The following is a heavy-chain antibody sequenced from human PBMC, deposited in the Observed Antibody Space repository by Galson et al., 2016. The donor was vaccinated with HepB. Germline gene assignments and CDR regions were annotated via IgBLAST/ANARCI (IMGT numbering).Heavy chain of an antibody. CDR3: VCRAPRPTTMIEQ. D-gene: IGHD4-17*01. Sequence: SETLSLTCAVSGASFIEYYWSWVRQPPGKGLEWIGEINHSGTTTYNPSLKSRVTISGDTSKKQFSLKVVSVSDADTAVYYCVCRAPRPTTMIEQWGQGTLVIVSS. V-gene: IGHV4-34*01. CDR2: INHSGTT. J-gene: IGHJ4*02. CDR1: GASFIEYY.